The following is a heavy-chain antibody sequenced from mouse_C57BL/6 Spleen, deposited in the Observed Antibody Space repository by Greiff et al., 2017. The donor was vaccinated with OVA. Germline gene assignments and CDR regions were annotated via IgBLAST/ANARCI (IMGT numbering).Heavy chain of an antibody. D-gene: IGHD1-1*01. CDR3: ARGDYYGSSYVGWYFDV. J-gene: IGHJ1*03. V-gene: IGHV5-4*01. Sequence: EVQVVESGGGLVKPGGSLKLSCAASGFTFSSYAMSWVRQTPEKRLEWVATISDGGSYTYYPDNVKGRFTISRDNAKNNLYLQMSHLKSEDTAMYYCARGDYYGSSYVGWYFDVWGTGTTVTVSS. CDR2: ISDGGSYT. CDR1: GFTFSSYA.